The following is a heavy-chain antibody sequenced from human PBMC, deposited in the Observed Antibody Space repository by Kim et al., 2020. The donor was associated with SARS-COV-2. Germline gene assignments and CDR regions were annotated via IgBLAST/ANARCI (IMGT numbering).Heavy chain of an antibody. Sequence: SETLSLTSAVYGGTFSGYRWTWIRQPPGKGLEWIGDITDGGSTKYNPSLKSRVTMSVDRSKNQSSLKLTSVTAADTAVYYCARNWAASGGYYFDFWGRGTPVIVSS. J-gene: IGHJ4*02. D-gene: IGHD5-12*01. CDR1: GGTFSGYR. CDR3: ARNWAASGGYYFDF. CDR2: ITDGGST. V-gene: IGHV4-34*01.